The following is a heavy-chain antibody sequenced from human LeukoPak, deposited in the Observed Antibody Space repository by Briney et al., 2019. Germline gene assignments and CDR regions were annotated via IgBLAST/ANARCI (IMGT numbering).Heavy chain of an antibody. CDR1: GYSFTFYW. CDR2: IYPGDSDT. D-gene: IGHD3-10*01. J-gene: IGHJ4*02. CDR3: ARQDGSGIYYFDN. Sequence: GGSLRLSCKGSGYSFTFYWIAWVRQMSGKGLEWMGIIYPGDSDTRYSPSFQGQVSISADKSINTAYLQWSSLEASDTAIYYCARQDGSGIYYFDNWGQGTLVTVSS. V-gene: IGHV5-51*01.